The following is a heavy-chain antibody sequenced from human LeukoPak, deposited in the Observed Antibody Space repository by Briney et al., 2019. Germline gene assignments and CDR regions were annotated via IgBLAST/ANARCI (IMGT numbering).Heavy chain of an antibody. Sequence: HPGGSLRLSCAASGFIFNTYGLHWVRQAPGKGLEWVAFIQYDGREKYYGDSVKGRFTISRDDSKRTIYLEMNSLRPEDTAVYYCAKSTMIVVVTRYTSFDYWGQGTLVTVSS. V-gene: IGHV3-30*02. D-gene: IGHD3-22*01. CDR3: AKSTMIVVVTRYTSFDY. CDR1: GFIFNTYG. J-gene: IGHJ4*02. CDR2: IQYDGREK.